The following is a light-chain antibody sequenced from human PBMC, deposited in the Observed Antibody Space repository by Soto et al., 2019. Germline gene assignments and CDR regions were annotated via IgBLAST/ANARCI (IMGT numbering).Light chain of an antibody. CDR1: QIIGSW. Sequence: DIQMTQSPSTLSASVGDGVTITCRASQIIGSWLAWYQQKPGKAPKLLIYGISTLQGGVPSRFSGSESGTDFTLTISSVQPEDSATYYCQQAATFPLTFGGGTEVEIK. CDR3: QQAATFPLT. CDR2: GIS. J-gene: IGKJ4*01. V-gene: IGKV1-12*01.